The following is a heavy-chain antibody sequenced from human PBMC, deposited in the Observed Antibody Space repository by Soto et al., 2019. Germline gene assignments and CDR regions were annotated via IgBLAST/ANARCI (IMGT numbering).Heavy chain of an antibody. J-gene: IGHJ5*02. Sequence: SETLSLTCTVSGGSISSYYWSWIRQPPGKGLEWIGYIYYSGSTNYNPSLKSRVTISVDTSKNQFSLKLSSVTAADTAVYYCAREGCSSTSCYTDWANWFDPWGQGTQVTVSS. D-gene: IGHD2-2*02. CDR2: IYYSGST. CDR1: GGSISSYY. V-gene: IGHV4-59*01. CDR3: AREGCSSTSCYTDWANWFDP.